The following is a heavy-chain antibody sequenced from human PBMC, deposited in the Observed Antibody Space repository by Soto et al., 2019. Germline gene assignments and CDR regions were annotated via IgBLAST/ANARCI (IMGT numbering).Heavy chain of an antibody. CDR2: VSSGGAYI. CDR1: GSTFSRYG. J-gene: IGHJ6*02. V-gene: IGHV3-21*01. Sequence: EVQLVESGGGLVKPGGSLRLPCGASGSTFSRYGMNWVRQAPGKGLEWVSSVSSGGAYIYYAESVKGRFTISRDNAKTSLYLQMNSLRADDTAVYYCARGRSGSGWYGLGGMDVWGQGTTVTVSS. CDR3: ARGRSGSGWYGLGGMDV. D-gene: IGHD6-13*01.